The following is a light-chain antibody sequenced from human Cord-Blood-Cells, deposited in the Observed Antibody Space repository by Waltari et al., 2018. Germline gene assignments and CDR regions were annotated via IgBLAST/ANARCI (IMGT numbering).Light chain of an antibody. J-gene: IGLJ3*02. CDR3: AAWDDSLNGWV. Sequence: QSVLTQPPSASGTPGQRVTIPCSGSSSNIGSNTVNWYQQLPGTAPKLLIYSNNHRPSWAPGRFSGSTSGTSASLAIIGLQSEDEADYYCAAWDDSLNGWVFGGGTKLTVL. CDR1: SSNIGSNT. CDR2: SNN. V-gene: IGLV1-44*01.